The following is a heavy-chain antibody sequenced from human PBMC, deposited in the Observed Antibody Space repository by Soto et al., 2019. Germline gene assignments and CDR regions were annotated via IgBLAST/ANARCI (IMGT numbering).Heavy chain of an antibody. J-gene: IGHJ6*03. CDR1: GFTFSSYW. CDR2: LYTDGSRT. D-gene: IGHD3-10*01. Sequence: GGSLRLSCAASGFTFSSYWMHWVRQVPGKGLVWVSRLYTDGSRTSYADSVKGRFTISRDNAKNTLYLQMNSLRAEDTAVYYCARGAGGYYYMHAWGKGTTVTVSS. CDR3: ARGAGGYYYMHA. V-gene: IGHV3-74*01.